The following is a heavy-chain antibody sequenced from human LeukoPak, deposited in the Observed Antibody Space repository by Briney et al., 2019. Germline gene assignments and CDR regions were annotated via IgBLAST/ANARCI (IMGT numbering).Heavy chain of an antibody. Sequence: PGGSLILSCAASGFTFNSYGMHWVRQAPGRGLEWVAVISYDGPNKYYADSVKGRFTISRDNAKNSLYLQMNSLRAEDTAVYYCARDLGGYFDYWGQGTLVTVSS. D-gene: IGHD3-16*01. CDR3: ARDLGGYFDY. CDR1: GFTFNSYG. V-gene: IGHV3-30*03. CDR2: ISYDGPNK. J-gene: IGHJ4*02.